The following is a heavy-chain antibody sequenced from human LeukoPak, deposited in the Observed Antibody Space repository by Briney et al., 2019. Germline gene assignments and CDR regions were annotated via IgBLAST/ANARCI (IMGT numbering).Heavy chain of an antibody. CDR2: ISDSGNT. J-gene: IGHJ4*02. CDR3: ARGIRDFWSGYYQDY. CDR1: GFTLSSYA. V-gene: IGHV3-23*01. D-gene: IGHD3-3*01. Sequence: PGGSLRLSCAASGFTLSSYAMSWVRQAPGKGLEWVSAISDSGNTYHADSVKGRFTISRDNAKNSLYLQMNSLRAEDTAVYYCARGIRDFWSGYYQDYWGQGTLVTVSS.